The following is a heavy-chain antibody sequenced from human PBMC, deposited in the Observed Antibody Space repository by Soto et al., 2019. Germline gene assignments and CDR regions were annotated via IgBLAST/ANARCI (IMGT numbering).Heavy chain of an antibody. Sequence: GGSLRLSCAASGFTFSSYAMSWVRQAPGKGLEWVSAISGSGGSTYYADSVKGRFTISRDNSKNTLYLQMNSLRAEDTAVYYCEIYDYIWGSDPDAFDIWGQGTMVTVSS. CDR1: GFTFSSYA. V-gene: IGHV3-23*01. CDR3: EIYDYIWGSDPDAFDI. D-gene: IGHD3-16*01. CDR2: ISGSGGST. J-gene: IGHJ3*02.